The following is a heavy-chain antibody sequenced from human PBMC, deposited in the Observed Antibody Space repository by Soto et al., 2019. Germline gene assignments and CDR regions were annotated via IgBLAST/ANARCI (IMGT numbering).Heavy chain of an antibody. J-gene: IGHJ4*02. CDR1: GYTFTSYY. D-gene: IGHD3-22*01. V-gene: IGHV1-2*02. Sequence: ASVKVSCKASGYTFTSYYIHWVRQAPGQGLERMGWINPITGGTNYAPKFQGRVTMTRDTSITTAYMELSRLRSDDTAVYYCARNYYDSSDRDYLDYWGQGTPVTVSS. CDR3: ARNYYDSSDRDYLDY. CDR2: INPITGGT.